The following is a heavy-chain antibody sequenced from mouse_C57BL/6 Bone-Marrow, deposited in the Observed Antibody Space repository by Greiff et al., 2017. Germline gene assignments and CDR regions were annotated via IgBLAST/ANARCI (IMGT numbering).Heavy chain of an antibody. V-gene: IGHV1-31*01. CDR1: GYSFTGYY. D-gene: IGHD2-10*02. Sequence: EVKLQQSGPELVKPGASVKISCKASGYSFTGYYMHWVKQSHGNILDWIGYIYPYNGVSSYNQKVKGKATLTVDKSSSQAYMELRSLTSDDAAVYYCARTPRLYYFDYWGQGTTLTVSS. CDR3: ARTPRLYYFDY. CDR2: IYPYNGVS. J-gene: IGHJ2*01.